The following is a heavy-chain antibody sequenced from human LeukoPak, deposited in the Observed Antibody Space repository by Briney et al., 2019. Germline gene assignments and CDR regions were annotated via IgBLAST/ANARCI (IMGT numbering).Heavy chain of an antibody. D-gene: IGHD4-23*01. CDR3: ARGGGNLDS. CDR2: IKQDESVT. Sequence: PGRSLRLSCAASGFTFSNYWMSWVRQAPGKGLEWVANIKQDESVTSYVDSVKGRFTISRDNAKNSLYLQMNSLRADDTAVYYCARGGGNLDSWGQGTLVTVSS. J-gene: IGHJ4*02. V-gene: IGHV3-7*01. CDR1: GFTFSNYW.